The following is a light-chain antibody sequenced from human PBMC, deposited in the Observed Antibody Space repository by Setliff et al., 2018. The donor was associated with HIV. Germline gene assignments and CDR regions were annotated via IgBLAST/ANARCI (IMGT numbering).Light chain of an antibody. CDR3: SSYAGSYTSLFV. CDR1: SSDVGNYNY. Sequence: SVLAQPRAVSGSPGQSVTIPCTGTSSDVGNYNYVSWYQQHPGKAPKLMIYDVTKRPSGVPDRFSGSKSGNTASLTISGLQAEDEADYYCSSYAGSYTSLFVSGTGTKVTVL. CDR2: DVT. J-gene: IGLJ1*01. V-gene: IGLV2-11*01.